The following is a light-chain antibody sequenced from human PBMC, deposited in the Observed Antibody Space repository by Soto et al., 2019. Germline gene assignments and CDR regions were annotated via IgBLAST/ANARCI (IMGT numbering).Light chain of an antibody. V-gene: IGKV1-9*01. Sequence: IQLTQTPPAPAASVGSRITITFRASQDIAIYLAWYQQKPGEAPNLLIHTASTLHGGVPSRFSGSGSGTDFTLTITSLQAEDFATYYCQQTRSYPSTFGGGTKVDI. CDR3: QQTRSYPST. CDR1: QDIAIY. CDR2: TAS. J-gene: IGKJ4*01.